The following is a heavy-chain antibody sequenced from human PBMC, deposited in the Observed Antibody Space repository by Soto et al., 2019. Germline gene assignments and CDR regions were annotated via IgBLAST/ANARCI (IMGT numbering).Heavy chain of an antibody. D-gene: IGHD3-3*01. CDR3: AKSEADYDFWSGYYDYYYYGMDV. CDR2: ISGSGGST. CDR1: GFTFSSYA. Sequence: EVQLVESGGGLVQPGGSLRLSCAASGFTFSSYAMSWVRQAPGKGLEWVSAISGSGGSTYYADSVKGRFTISRDNSKNTLYLQMNSLRAEDTAVYYCAKSEADYDFWSGYYDYYYYGMDVWGQGTTVTVSS. J-gene: IGHJ6*02. V-gene: IGHV3-23*04.